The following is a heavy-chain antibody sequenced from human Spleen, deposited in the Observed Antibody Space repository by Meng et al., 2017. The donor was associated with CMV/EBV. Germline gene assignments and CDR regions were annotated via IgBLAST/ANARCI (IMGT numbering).Heavy chain of an antibody. CDR2: IHPKSGGT. CDR3: ARSGVAAIRGDY. CDR1: GGTFSTYG. V-gene: IGHV1-2*06. Sequence: ASVKVSCKTSGGTFSTYGFNWVRQAPGQGLEWMGQIHPKSGGTKYAQKFQGTVTMTRDTSFSTAYMQMSSLRSDDTAVYYCARSGVAAIRGDYWGQGTLVTVSS. J-gene: IGHJ4*02. D-gene: IGHD2-21*02.